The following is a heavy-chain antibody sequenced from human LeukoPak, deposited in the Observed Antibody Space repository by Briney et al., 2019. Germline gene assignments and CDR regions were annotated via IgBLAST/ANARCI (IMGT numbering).Heavy chain of an antibody. J-gene: IGHJ4*02. Sequence: GGSLRLSCAASGFSLSAYGMNWVRQAPGKGLEWISYISASSSAIYYTDSVEGRFTISRDNVKNSLYLQMNSLRVEDTAVYYCARGGYSSSWYHFDYWGQGTLVTVSS. CDR3: ARGGYSSSWYHFDY. CDR1: GFSLSAYG. V-gene: IGHV3-48*01. CDR2: ISASSSAI. D-gene: IGHD6-13*01.